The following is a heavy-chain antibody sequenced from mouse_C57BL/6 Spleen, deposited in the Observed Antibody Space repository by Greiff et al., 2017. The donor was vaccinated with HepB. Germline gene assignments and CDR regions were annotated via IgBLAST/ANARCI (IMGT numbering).Heavy chain of an antibody. V-gene: IGHV1-50*01. J-gene: IGHJ1*03. CDR2: IDPSDSYT. CDR1: GYTFTSYW. CDR3: ARYPYYYGSSYRYFDV. D-gene: IGHD1-1*01. Sequence: QVQLQQPGAELVKPGASVKLSCKASGYTFTSYWMQWVKQRPGQGLEWIGEIDPSDSYTNYNQKFKGKATLTVDTSSSTAYMQLSSLTSEDSAVYYCARYPYYYGSSYRYFDVWGTGTTVTVSS.